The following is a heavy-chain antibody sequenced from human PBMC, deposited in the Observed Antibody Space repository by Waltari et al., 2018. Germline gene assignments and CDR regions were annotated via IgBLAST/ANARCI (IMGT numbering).Heavy chain of an antibody. Sequence: QVQLVESGGGVVQPGWSLRLSCAAPRFTFSTSIIHWVRQAPGKGLEWVAAMSYDGFSKYYADSVKGRFTIARDDSKNSVSLQMNSLRAEDTAVYYCGREVGTSGYLGYLDNWGQGTLVTVSS. CDR2: MSYDGFSK. J-gene: IGHJ4*02. D-gene: IGHD2-2*01. CDR3: GREVGTSGYLGYLDN. CDR1: RFTFSTSI. V-gene: IGHV3-30*13.